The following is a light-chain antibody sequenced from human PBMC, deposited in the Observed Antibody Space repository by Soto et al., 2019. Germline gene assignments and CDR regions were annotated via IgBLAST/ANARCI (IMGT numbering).Light chain of an antibody. V-gene: IGKV3-11*01. CDR2: DAS. Sequence: EIVLTQSPATLSLSPGERATLSCRASQTLNNYLVWYQHKLGQAPRLLIYDASNRATGIPARFSGSASGTDFTLTISSLQPEDFAVYYCQQRYDWPRTFGGGTKVEI. CDR1: QTLNNY. CDR3: QQRYDWPRT. J-gene: IGKJ4*01.